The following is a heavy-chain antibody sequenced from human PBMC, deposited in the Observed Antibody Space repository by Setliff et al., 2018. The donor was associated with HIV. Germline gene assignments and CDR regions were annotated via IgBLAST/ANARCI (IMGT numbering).Heavy chain of an antibody. CDR1: GDTLSSYA. J-gene: IGHJ4*02. CDR3: ARPQAVAGIIPYFDY. CDR2: IIPIFGTA. Sequence: SVKVSCKTSGDTLSSYAITWVRQAPGQGLEWMGRIIPIFGTADYAQKFQGRVTMTRDTSISTAYMELSRLRSDDTAVYYCARPQAVAGIIPYFDYWGQGTLVTVSS. V-gene: IGHV1-69*05. D-gene: IGHD6-19*01.